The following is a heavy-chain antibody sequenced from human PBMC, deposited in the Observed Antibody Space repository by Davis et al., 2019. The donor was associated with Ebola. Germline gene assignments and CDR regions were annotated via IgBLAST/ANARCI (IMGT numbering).Heavy chain of an antibody. J-gene: IGHJ4*02. V-gene: IGHV5-51*01. CDR3: ARLNRGSGSPIDY. Sequence: GESLKISCKGSGYTFTTYWISWVRQMPGKGLEWMGIIYPGDSQTRYSPTFQGQVTISADESIRTAYLQWSGLKASDTAMYYCARLNRGSGSPIDYWGRGTLVTVSS. CDR2: IYPGDSQT. CDR1: GYTFTTYW. D-gene: IGHD1-26*01.